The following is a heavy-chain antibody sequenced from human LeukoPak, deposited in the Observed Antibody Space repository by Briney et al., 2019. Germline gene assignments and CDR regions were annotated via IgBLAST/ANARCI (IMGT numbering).Heavy chain of an antibody. CDR3: ARSSSLDTRPFDY. CDR1: GGSISSYY. V-gene: IGHV4-59*12. D-gene: IGHD6-13*01. J-gene: IGHJ4*02. Sequence: TSETLSLTCTVSGGSISSYYWSWIRQPPGKGLEWIGYIYYSGSTNYNPSLKSRVTMSVDTSKNQFSLKLSSVTAADTAVYYCARSSSLDTRPFDYWGQGTLVTVSS. CDR2: IYYSGST.